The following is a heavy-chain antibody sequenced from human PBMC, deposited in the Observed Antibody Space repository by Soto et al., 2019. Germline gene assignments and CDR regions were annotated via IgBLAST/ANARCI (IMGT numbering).Heavy chain of an antibody. Sequence: PGGSLRLSCSGSGYTFSSNAMAWVGLAPGKGLEWVSTISGDGYGSDYADSVKGRFTVSRHNSKNTVFLQMNNLRGQDTAVYYCAKRHYFGSPRFSPPKWGQGPLVTVSS. CDR3: AKRHYFGSPRFSPPK. CDR2: ISGDGYGS. D-gene: IGHD3-9*01. CDR1: GYTFSSNA. J-gene: IGHJ1*01. V-gene: IGHV3-23*01.